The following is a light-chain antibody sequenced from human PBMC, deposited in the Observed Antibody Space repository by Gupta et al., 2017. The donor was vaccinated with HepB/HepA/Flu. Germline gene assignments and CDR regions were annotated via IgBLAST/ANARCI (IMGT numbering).Light chain of an antibody. CDR3: QQRSSLFT. J-gene: IGKJ3*01. CDR1: QSVSSY. Sequence: EIVLTQSPATLSLSPGERATLSCRASQSVSSYLAWYQQKPGQAPRLLIYDASNRATGITDGFSGSGSGTDFTLTISSLEPEDCAVYYCQQRSSLFTFGHGTXVDIK. V-gene: IGKV3-11*01. CDR2: DAS.